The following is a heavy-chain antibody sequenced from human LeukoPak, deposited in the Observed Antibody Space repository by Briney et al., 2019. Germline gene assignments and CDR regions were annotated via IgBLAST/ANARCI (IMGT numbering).Heavy chain of an antibody. CDR1: GGSISSNIW. J-gene: IGHJ5*02. CDR3: ARHSEYGSGSYYVVPNWFDP. Sequence: PPETLSLTCAVSGGSISSNIWWSWIRQPPGKGLEWIGEIYHSGSTNYNPSLKSRVNISVDKSKSQFSLKLSSVTAADTAVYYCARHSEYGSGSYYVVPNWFDPWGQGTLVTVSS. V-gene: IGHV4-4*03. D-gene: IGHD3-10*01. CDR2: IYHSGST.